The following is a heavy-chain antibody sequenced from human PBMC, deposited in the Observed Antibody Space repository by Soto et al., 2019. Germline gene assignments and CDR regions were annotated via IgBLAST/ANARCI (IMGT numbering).Heavy chain of an antibody. J-gene: IGHJ4*02. D-gene: IGHD3-22*01. CDR1: GFTFSSYA. V-gene: IGHV3-23*01. CDR2: ISGSGGST. CDR3: AKIITMIVVASDY. Sequence: GSLRPSCAASGFTFSSYAMSWVRQAPGKGLEWVSAISGSGGSTYYADSVKGRFTISRDNSKNTLYLQMNSLRAEDTAVYYCAKIITMIVVASDYWGQGTLVTVSS.